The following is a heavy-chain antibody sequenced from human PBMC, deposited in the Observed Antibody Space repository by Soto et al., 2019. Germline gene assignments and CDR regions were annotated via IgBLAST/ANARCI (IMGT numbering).Heavy chain of an antibody. CDR3: ARGVCQRSSPFDY. V-gene: IGHV4-59*01. CDR2: IYYGVST. CDR1: GGSMNIYY. D-gene: IGHD3-10*01. J-gene: IGHJ4*02. Sequence: QVHLQESGPGLVKPSETLSLTCTVSGGSMNIYYWSWIRQSPGRGLEWIGSIYYGVSTSYNPSLKSRVTLSLDPSKNQLSLDLSSVTAADTAVYYCARGVCQRSSPFDYWGQGTLATVSS.